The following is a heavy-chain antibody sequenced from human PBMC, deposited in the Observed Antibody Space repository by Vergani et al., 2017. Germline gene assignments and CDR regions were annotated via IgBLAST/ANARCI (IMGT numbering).Heavy chain of an antibody. CDR2: IYYSGST. CDR1: GGSISSSSYY. CDR3: ARVLPRAAAGGEDAFDI. D-gene: IGHD6-13*01. V-gene: IGHV4-39*01. J-gene: IGHJ3*02. Sequence: QLQLQESGPGLVKLSETLSLTCTVSGGSISSSSYYWGWIRQPPGKGLEWIGSIYYSGSTYYNPSLKSRVTISVDTSKNQFSLKLSSVTAADTAVYYCARVLPRAAAGGEDAFDIWGQGTMVTVSS.